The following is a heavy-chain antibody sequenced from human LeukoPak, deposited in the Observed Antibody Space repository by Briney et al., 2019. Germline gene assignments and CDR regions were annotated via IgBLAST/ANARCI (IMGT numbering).Heavy chain of an antibody. Sequence: GGSLRLSCAASGFTFSSYAMHWVRQAPGKGLEYVSAISSNGGSTYYANSVKGRFTISRDNSKNTLYLQMGSLRAEDMAVYYCARESGGSSALDYWGQGTLVTVSS. CDR3: ARESGGSSALDY. CDR2: ISSNGGST. V-gene: IGHV3-64*01. J-gene: IGHJ4*02. D-gene: IGHD2-15*01. CDR1: GFTFSSYA.